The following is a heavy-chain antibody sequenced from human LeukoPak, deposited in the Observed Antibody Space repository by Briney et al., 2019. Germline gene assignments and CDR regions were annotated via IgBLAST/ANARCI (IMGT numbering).Heavy chain of an antibody. Sequence: AGGSLRLSCAASGFTFSSYEMNWVRQAPGKGLEWVSYISSSGSTIYYADSAEGRFTISRDNAKNSLYLQMNSLRAEDTAVYYCARERYYYGSGSYLPFDYWGQGTLVTVSS. CDR2: ISSSGSTI. D-gene: IGHD3-10*01. CDR1: GFTFSSYE. V-gene: IGHV3-48*03. J-gene: IGHJ4*02. CDR3: ARERYYYGSGSYLPFDY.